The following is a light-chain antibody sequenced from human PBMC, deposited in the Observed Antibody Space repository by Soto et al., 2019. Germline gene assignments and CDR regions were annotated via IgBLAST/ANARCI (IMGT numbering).Light chain of an antibody. CDR3: QQSYSAPRT. V-gene: IGKV1-39*01. CDR2: AAS. Sequence: DIQMTQSPSTLSASVGDRVTITCQASQDVGTNINWLQQKPGKAPKLLIYAASSLQSGVPSRFSGSGSGTDFTLTISSLQPEDFATYYCQQSYSAPRTFGQGTKVDIK. CDR1: QDVGTN. J-gene: IGKJ1*01.